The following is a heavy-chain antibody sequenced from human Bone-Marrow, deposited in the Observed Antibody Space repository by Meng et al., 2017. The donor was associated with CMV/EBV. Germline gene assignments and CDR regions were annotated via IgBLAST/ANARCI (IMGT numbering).Heavy chain of an antibody. V-gene: IGHV3-43D*03. CDR1: GFTFDDYA. J-gene: IGHJ6*02. D-gene: IGHD6-13*01. CDR2: ISWDGGST. CDR3: AKDIEVAAGGRSGPYYYYGMDV. Sequence: GESLKISCAASGFTFDDYAMHWVRQAPGKGLEWVSLISWDGGSTYYADSVKGRFTISRDNSKNSLYLQMNSLRAEDTALYYCAKDIEVAAGGRSGPYYYYGMDVWGQGTTVTVSS.